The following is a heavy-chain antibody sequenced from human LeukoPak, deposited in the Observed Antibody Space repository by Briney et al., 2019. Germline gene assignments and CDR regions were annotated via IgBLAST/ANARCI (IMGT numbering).Heavy chain of an antibody. CDR2: IKSKTDGGTT. Sequence: PGGSLRLSCAASGFTFSNAWMSWVRQAPGKGLEWVGRIKSKTDGGTTDYAAPVKGRFTISRDDSKNTLYLQMNSLKTEDTAVYYCTTTPRAEDYGSGSYRDYWGQGTLVTVSS. CDR3: TTTPRAEDYGSGSYRDY. D-gene: IGHD3-10*01. V-gene: IGHV3-15*01. J-gene: IGHJ4*02. CDR1: GFTFSNAW.